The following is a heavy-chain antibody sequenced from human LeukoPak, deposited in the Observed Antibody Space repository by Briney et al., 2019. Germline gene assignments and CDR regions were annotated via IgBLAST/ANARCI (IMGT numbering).Heavy chain of an antibody. CDR3: AKIGVAAAGTKGYYYYMDV. J-gene: IGHJ6*03. D-gene: IGHD6-13*01. CDR1: GFTFSSYG. V-gene: IGHV3-33*06. CDR2: IWYDGSNK. Sequence: GGSLRLSCAASGFTFSSYGMHWVRQAPGKGLEWVAVIWYDGSNKYYADSVKGRFTISRDNSKNTLYLQMNSLRAEDTAVYYCAKIGVAAAGTKGYYYYMDVWGKGTTVTVSS.